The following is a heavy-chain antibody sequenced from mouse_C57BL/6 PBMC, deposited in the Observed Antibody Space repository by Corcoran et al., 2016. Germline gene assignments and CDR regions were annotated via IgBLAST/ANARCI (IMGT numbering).Heavy chain of an antibody. Sequence: QVQLQQSGPELVKPGASVKISCKASGYSFTSYYIHWVKQRPGQGLEWIGWIYPGSGNTKYNEKFKGKATLTADTSSSTAYMQLSSLTSEDSAVYYCARSWEREYFDVWGTGTTVTVSS. CDR2: IYPGSGNT. J-gene: IGHJ1*03. CDR1: GYSFTSYY. D-gene: IGHD4-1*01. CDR3: ARSWEREYFDV. V-gene: IGHV1-66*01.